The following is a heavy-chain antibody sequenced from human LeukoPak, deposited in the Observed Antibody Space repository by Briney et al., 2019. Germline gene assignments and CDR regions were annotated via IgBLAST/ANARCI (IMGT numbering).Heavy chain of an antibody. J-gene: IGHJ6*02. CDR2: ISGSGGST. CDR1: GFTFSSYA. V-gene: IGHV3-23*01. CDR3: AHPYYYGSGNGIIYYYYGMDV. Sequence: GGSLRLSCAASGFTFSSYAMSWVRQAPGKGLEWVSAISGSGGSTYYADSVKGRFTISRGNSKNTLYLQMNSLRAEDTAVYYCAHPYYYGSGNGIIYYYYGMDVWGQGTTVTVSS. D-gene: IGHD3-10*01.